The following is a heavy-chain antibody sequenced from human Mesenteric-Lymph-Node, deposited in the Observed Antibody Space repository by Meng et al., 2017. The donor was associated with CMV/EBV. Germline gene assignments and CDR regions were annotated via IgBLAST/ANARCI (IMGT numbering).Heavy chain of an antibody. J-gene: IGHJ4*02. CDR2: IYRGGST. Sequence: GESLKISCAASGFTVSRNYMSWVRQAPGKGLEWVSLIYRGGSTYYADSVKGRFTISRDSSKNTLNLQMNSLRPEDTAVYYCAGRDFGDYPYFDYWSQGTLVTVS. CDR1: GFTVSRNY. CDR3: AGRDFGDYPYFDY. V-gene: IGHV3-66*02. D-gene: IGHD4-17*01.